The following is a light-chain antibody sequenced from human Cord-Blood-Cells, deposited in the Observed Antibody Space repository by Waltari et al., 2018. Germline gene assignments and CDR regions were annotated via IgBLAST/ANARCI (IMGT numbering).Light chain of an antibody. J-gene: IGLJ3*02. Sequence: QSVLTQPPSVSGTPGPRVTLSCTGSSSNIGAGYDVHWYQQPPGTAPKPLIYGNNNRPSGVPDRFSGSKSGTSASLAITGLQAEDEADYYCQSYDSSLPWVFGGGTKLTVL. V-gene: IGLV1-40*01. CDR1: SSNIGAGYD. CDR2: GNN. CDR3: QSYDSSLPWV.